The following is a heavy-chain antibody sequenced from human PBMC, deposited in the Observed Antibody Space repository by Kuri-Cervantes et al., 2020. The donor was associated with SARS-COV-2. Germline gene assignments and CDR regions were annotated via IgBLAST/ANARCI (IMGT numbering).Heavy chain of an antibody. CDR2: ISSSSSYI. CDR1: GFTFSSYS. V-gene: IGHV3-21*01. CDR3: ARDRGEGIVVVVAASAYDY. Sequence: GESLKISCAASGFTFSSYSMNWVRQAPGKGLEWVSSISSSSSYIYYADSVKGRFTISRDNAKNSLYLQMNSLRAEDTAVYYCARDRGEGIVVVVAASAYDYWGQGTLVTVSS. D-gene: IGHD2-15*01. J-gene: IGHJ4*02.